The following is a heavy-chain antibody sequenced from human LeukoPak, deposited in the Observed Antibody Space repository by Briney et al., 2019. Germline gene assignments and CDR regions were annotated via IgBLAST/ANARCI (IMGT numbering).Heavy chain of an antibody. CDR3: AKVRAPRQYYFDY. V-gene: IGHV3-23*01. CDR2: ISGSGGRT. J-gene: IGHJ4*02. CDR1: GFTFSSYA. D-gene: IGHD1-26*01. Sequence: GGSLRLSCAASGFTFSSYAMSWVRQAPGKGLEWVSAISGSGGRTYYADSVKGRFTISRDNSKNTLYLQMNSLRAEDTAVYYCAKVRAPRQYYFDYWGQGTLVTVSS.